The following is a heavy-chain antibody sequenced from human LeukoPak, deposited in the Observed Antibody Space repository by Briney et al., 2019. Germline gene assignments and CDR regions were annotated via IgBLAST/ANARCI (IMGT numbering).Heavy chain of an antibody. J-gene: IGHJ6*02. CDR1: GFTVRSNY. CDR3: ARFGLQLWLNYYYYGMDV. V-gene: IGHV3-53*05. D-gene: IGHD5-18*01. Sequence: GGSLRLSCAASGFTVRSNYMSWVRQAPGKGLEWVSVIYSGGSTYYADSVKGRFTISRDNSKNTLYLQMNSLRAEDTAVYYCARFGLQLWLNYYYYGMDVWGQGTTVTVSS. CDR2: IYSGGST.